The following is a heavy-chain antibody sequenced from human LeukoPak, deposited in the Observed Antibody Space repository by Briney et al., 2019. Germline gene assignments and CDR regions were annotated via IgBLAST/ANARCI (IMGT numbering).Heavy chain of an antibody. Sequence: SETLSLTCAVDGGSFSGYYWSWIRQPPRKGIEWNGEIKHSGSNNYNPSLKRRAPISVERSKNQFTLKLTAGTVADPAFYYFARCYQLLCYWFDPWGQGTLVTVSS. V-gene: IGHV4-34*01. CDR1: GGSFSGYY. CDR2: IKHSGSN. J-gene: IGHJ5*02. D-gene: IGHD2-2*01. CDR3: ARCYQLLCYWFDP.